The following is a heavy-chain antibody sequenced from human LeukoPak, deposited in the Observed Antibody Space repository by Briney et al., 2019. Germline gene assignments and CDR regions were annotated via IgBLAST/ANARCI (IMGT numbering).Heavy chain of an antibody. CDR1: GYTFTGYY. CDR2: INPNSGGT. J-gene: IGHJ4*02. V-gene: IGHV1-2*02. CDR3: ARGYCSGGSCYSYFDY. D-gene: IGHD2-15*01. Sequence: ASVKVSCKASGYTFTGYYVHWVRQAPGQGLEWMGWINPNSGGTNYAQKFQGRVTMTRDTSISTAYMELSRLRSDDTAVYYCARGYCSGGSCYSYFDYWGQGTLVTVSS.